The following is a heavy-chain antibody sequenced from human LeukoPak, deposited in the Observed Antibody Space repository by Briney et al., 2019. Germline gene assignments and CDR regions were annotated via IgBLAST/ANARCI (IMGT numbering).Heavy chain of an antibody. D-gene: IGHD4-23*01. Sequence: GGSLRLSCAASGFTFSSYSMNWVRQAPGKGLEWVSVIPGSAGTTYYADSVKGRFTISRDNSKNTLYLQMSSLRVEDTAVYYCAKDRWTTVVRDLDYWGQGTLVTVSS. CDR1: GFTFSSYS. J-gene: IGHJ4*02. CDR2: IPGSAGTT. CDR3: AKDRWTTVVRDLDY. V-gene: IGHV3-23*01.